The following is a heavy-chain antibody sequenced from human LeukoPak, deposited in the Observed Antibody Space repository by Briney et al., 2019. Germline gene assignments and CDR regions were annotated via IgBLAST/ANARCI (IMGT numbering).Heavy chain of an antibody. CDR2: ISGSGGST. CDR3: AKIPNYYDSSGYSPDFDY. V-gene: IGHV3-23*01. CDR1: GFTFSSYA. D-gene: IGHD3-22*01. Sequence: GGSLRLPCAASGFTFSSYAMSWVRQAPGKGLEWVSAISGSGGSTYYADSVKGRFTISRDNSKNTLYLQMNSLRAEDTAVYYCAKIPNYYDSSGYSPDFDYWGQGTLVTVSS. J-gene: IGHJ4*02.